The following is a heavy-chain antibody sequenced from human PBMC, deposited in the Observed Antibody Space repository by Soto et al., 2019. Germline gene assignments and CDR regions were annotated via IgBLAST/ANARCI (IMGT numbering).Heavy chain of an antibody. D-gene: IGHD3-3*01. V-gene: IGHV1-3*01. CDR3: AREHDFWSHYAYDM. J-gene: IGHJ3*02. Sequence: ALVKVSCKTSGYTFSSYAIHWVRQAPGQGLEWMGWINVASGNTRYSQKFQDRVTITRDTSASSAYMELSSLRSEDTAVYYCAREHDFWSHYAYDMWGQGTMVTVSS. CDR1: GYTFSSYA. CDR2: INVASGNT.